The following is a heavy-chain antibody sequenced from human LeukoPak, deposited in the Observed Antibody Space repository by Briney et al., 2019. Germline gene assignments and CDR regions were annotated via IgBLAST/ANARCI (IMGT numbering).Heavy chain of an antibody. CDR2: INHSGST. J-gene: IGHJ6*02. CDR3: ARADLGYCSSTSCYPPPYYYGMDV. D-gene: IGHD2-2*01. V-gene: IGHV4-34*01. Sequence: SETLSLTCAVYGGSFSGYYWSWIRQPPGKGLEWIGEINHSGSTSYIPSLKSRVTISVDTSKNQFSLKLSSVTAADTAVYYCARADLGYCSSTSCYPPPYYYGMDVWGQGTTVTVSS. CDR1: GGSFSGYY.